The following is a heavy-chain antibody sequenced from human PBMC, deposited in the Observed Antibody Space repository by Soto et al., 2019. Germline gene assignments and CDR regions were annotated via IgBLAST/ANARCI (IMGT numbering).Heavy chain of an antibody. CDR3: ARHGRGVGARPLDY. J-gene: IGHJ4*02. CDR1: GFSLSNARMG. CDR2: IFSNDEK. D-gene: IGHD1-26*01. Sequence: QVTLKESGPVLVKPTETLTLTCTVSGFSLSNARMGVSWIRQPPGKALEWLAHIFSNDEKSYSTSLKSRLTISTDTYKTQVVPTMTNMDPVDTATYYCARHGRGVGARPLDYWGQGTLFTVSS. V-gene: IGHV2-26*01.